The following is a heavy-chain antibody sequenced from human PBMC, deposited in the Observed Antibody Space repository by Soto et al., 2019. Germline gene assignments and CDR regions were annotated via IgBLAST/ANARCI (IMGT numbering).Heavy chain of an antibody. Sequence: WGSLRLSCAASVFAFICYTMHWVRQAPGKGLDRVSCMTGSGAYIYHADPVKGRFTISRDNSKNSLYLEMNSLRAEDTAGYYCARDCYASNDSWTGFPNDFWGRGTLVTLSS. CDR1: VFAFICYT. V-gene: IGHV3-21*01. J-gene: IGHJ4*02. CDR2: MTGSGAYI. CDR3: ARDCYASNDSWTGFPNDF. D-gene: IGHD3-3*01.